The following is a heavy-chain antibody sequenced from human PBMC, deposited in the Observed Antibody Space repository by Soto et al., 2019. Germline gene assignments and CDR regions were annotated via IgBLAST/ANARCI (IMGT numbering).Heavy chain of an antibody. CDR3: VGTGTTDDY. J-gene: IGHJ4*02. D-gene: IGHD1-1*01. V-gene: IGHV4-30-4*01. CDR1: GASVSSGDYY. Sequence: QVQLQESGPGLVQPSQTLSLTCTVSGASVSSGDYYWSCIRQPPGKGLAWIGYIYSSGGSYYNPSLKGRLTISRDTSKNQFSLKLNSVTVADTAIYYCVGTGTTDDYWGRGTLVTVSS. CDR2: IYSSGGS.